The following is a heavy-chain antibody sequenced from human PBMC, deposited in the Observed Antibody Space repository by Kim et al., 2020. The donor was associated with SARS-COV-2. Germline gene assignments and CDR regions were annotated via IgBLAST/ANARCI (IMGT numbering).Heavy chain of an antibody. CDR2: IYWDDDK. CDR3: AHRHYGFGELLWFGP. CDR1: GFSLSTSGVG. V-gene: IGHV2-5*02. J-gene: IGHJ5*02. D-gene: IGHD3-10*01. Sequence: SGPTMVNPTQTLTLTCTFSGFSLSTSGVGVGWIRQPPGKALEWLALIYWDDDKRYSPSLKSRLTNTKDTAKNQVVLTMTNMDPVDTATYYCAHRHYGFGELLWFGPWGQGTLVTVSS.